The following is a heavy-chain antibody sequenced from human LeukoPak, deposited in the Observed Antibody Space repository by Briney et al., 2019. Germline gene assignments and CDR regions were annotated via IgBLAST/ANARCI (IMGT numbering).Heavy chain of an antibody. V-gene: IGHV1-46*01. CDR2: INASSSAT. CDR3: ARDRRAYSSSWGFSAFDI. CDR1: GYTFTSYY. Sequence: ASVKVSCKASGYTFTSYYMHWVRQAPGQGLEWMGIINASSSATSYAQRFQGRVTMTRDMSTSTVYMELSSLRSEDTAVYYCARDRRAYSSSWGFSAFDIWGQGTMVTVSS. D-gene: IGHD6-13*01. J-gene: IGHJ3*02.